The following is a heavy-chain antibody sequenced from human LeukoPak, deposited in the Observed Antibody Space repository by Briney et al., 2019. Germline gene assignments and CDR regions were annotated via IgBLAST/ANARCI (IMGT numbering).Heavy chain of an antibody. J-gene: IGHJ6*03. Sequence: PSETLSLTCAVYGGSFSGYYWSWIRQPPGKGLEWIGEINHSGSTNYNPSLKSRVTISVDTSKNQFSLKLSSVTAADTAVYYCARGRTTHIQIAAAFRTAVYMDVWGKGTTVTVSS. CDR2: INHSGST. D-gene: IGHD6-13*01. CDR3: ARGRTTHIQIAAAFRTAVYMDV. CDR1: GGSFSGYY. V-gene: IGHV4-34*01.